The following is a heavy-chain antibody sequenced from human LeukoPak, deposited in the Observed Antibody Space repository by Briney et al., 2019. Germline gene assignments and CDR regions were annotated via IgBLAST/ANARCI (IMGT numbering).Heavy chain of an antibody. Sequence: SETLSLTCAVYGGSFSGYYWSWIRQPPGKGLEWIGEINHSGSTNYNPSLKSRVTISLDTSENQFSLKLSSVTAADTAVYYCARGGRDGYHSWGQGTLVTVSS. CDR1: GGSFSGYY. V-gene: IGHV4-34*01. CDR2: INHSGST. J-gene: IGHJ4*02. CDR3: ARGGRDGYHS. D-gene: IGHD5-24*01.